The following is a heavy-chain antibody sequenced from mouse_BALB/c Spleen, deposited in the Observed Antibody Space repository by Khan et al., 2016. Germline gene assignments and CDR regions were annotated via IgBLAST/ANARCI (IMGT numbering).Heavy chain of an antibody. CDR1: GYTFTDYN. J-gene: IGHJ4*01. V-gene: IGHV1-18*01. D-gene: IGHD2-3*01. Sequence: VRLQQSGPELVKPGASVKIPCKASGYTFTDYNMDWVKQSHGKSLEWIGDINPNNGGTVYNQRFKGKATLNVDKSSSTAFMELRSLTSEDTAVYYCARFYDDYYGAMDYWGQGTSVTVSS. CDR3: ARFYDDYYGAMDY. CDR2: INPNNGGT.